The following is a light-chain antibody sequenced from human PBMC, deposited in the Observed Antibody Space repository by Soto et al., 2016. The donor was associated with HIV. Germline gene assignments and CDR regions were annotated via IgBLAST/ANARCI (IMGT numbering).Light chain of an antibody. CDR2: GEN. V-gene: IGLV3-19*01. CDR3: KSRXTNDNHLYV. Sequence: SSELTQDPAVSVALGQTVRITCQGDSLRRYYATWYQQKPGQAPVIVIYGENNRPSGIPDRFSGSNSGNTASLTITGAQAEDEADYYCKSRXTNDNHLYVFGTGTKVTVL. J-gene: IGLJ1*01. CDR1: SLRRYY.